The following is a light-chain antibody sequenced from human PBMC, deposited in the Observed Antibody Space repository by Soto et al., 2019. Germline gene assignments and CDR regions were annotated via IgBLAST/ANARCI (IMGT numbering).Light chain of an antibody. J-gene: IGKJ4*01. CDR3: QQRSDWPLT. Sequence: DIVLTQSPATLSLSPGDRAALSCRASQNVSTYLTWYQQRRGQSPRLLIYDSSVRATGIPARFSSSGSGTDFTLTISSLDPEDFAIYYCQQRSDWPLTFGGGTKVEVK. CDR1: QNVSTY. CDR2: DSS. V-gene: IGKV3-11*01.